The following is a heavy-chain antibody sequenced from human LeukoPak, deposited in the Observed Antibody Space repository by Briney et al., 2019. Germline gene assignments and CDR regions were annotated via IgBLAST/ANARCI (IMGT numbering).Heavy chain of an antibody. V-gene: IGHV4-34*01. CDR2: INHSGST. CDR1: GGSFSGYY. CDR3: ARGSILKYGSGTYNY. J-gene: IGHJ4*02. Sequence: SETLSLTCAVYGGSFSGYYWSWIRQPPGKGLEWIGEINHSGSTNYNPSLKSRVTISVDTSKNQFPLKLSSVTAADTAVYYCARGSILKYGSGTYNYWGQGTLVTVSS. D-gene: IGHD3-10*01.